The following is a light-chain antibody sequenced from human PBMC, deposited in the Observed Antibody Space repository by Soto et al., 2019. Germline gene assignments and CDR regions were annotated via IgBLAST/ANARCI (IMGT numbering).Light chain of an antibody. CDR3: SSYTSSSTLYVV. CDR1: SSDVGCYNY. J-gene: IGLJ2*01. V-gene: IGLV2-14*01. Sequence: QSVLTQPASVSGSPGQSITISCTGTSSDVGCYNYVSWYQQHPGKAPKLMIYDVSNRPSGFSNRFSGSKSGNTASLTISGLQAEDEADYYCSSYTSSSTLYVVFGGGTKLTVL. CDR2: DVS.